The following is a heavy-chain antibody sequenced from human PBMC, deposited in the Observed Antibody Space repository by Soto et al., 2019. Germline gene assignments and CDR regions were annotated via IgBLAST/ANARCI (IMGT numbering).Heavy chain of an antibody. J-gene: IGHJ5*02. CDR3: ARDWQGAEGFEP. CDR2: IGADNGDT. D-gene: IGHD3-9*01. V-gene: IGHV1-18*01. Sequence: QVQLVQSGAEVKKPGASVKVSCKASGYTFSTYGFSWVRQAPGQGLEWMGWIGADNGDTNYAQNFQGRVTMTTDTSTTTSYMELRSLTSDDTAVYFCARDWQGAEGFEPWGQGTLVTVSS. CDR1: GYTFSTYG.